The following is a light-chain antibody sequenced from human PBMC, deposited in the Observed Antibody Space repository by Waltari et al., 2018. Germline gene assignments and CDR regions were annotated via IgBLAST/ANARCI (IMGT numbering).Light chain of an antibody. Sequence: DIQMTPSPSSVSASVGDMSSITCRASQDISSWLAWYQQKPVRAPKLLIYAASSLQSGVPSRFSGSGSGTDFTLTISSLQPEDFATYYCQQSNNFPLTFGGGTKVEVK. CDR2: AAS. J-gene: IGKJ4*01. CDR3: QQSNNFPLT. V-gene: IGKV1-12*01. CDR1: QDISSW.